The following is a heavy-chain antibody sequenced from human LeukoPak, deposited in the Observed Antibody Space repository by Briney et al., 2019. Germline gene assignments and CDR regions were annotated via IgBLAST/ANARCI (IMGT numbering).Heavy chain of an antibody. Sequence: GASVKVSCKASGYTFTSYGISWVRQAPGQRLECMGCVSAYNGNTNYAQKLQGRVNMTTDPSTSTAYMELRSLRSDDTAVYYCARYRSSSSTAYYYYYMDVWGKGTTVTVSS. D-gene: IGHD6-6*01. V-gene: IGHV1-18*01. J-gene: IGHJ6*03. CDR1: GYTFTSYG. CDR2: VSAYNGNT. CDR3: ARYRSSSSTAYYYYYMDV.